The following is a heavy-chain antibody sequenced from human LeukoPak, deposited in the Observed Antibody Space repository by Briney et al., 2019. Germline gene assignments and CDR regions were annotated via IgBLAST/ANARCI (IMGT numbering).Heavy chain of an antibody. J-gene: IGHJ4*02. CDR2: INHSGST. D-gene: IGHD2-2*01. V-gene: IGHV4-39*07. CDR3: ARGNSSSSTRYFDY. CDR1: GGSISSSSYY. Sequence: SQTLSLTCTVSGGSISSSSYYWSWIRQPPGKGLEWIGEINHSGSTNYNPSLKSRVTISVDTSKNQFSLKLSSVTAADTAVYYCARGNSSSSTRYFDYWGQGTLVTVPS.